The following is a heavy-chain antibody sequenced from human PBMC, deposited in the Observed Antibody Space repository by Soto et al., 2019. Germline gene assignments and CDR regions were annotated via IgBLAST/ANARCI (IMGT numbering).Heavy chain of an antibody. Sequence: QITLKESGPTLVKPTQTLTLTCTFSGFSLSTSGVGVGWIRQPPGKALEWLALIYWDDDKRYSPSLKSRLTITKDTSKNQVVLTMTNMDPVDTATYYCAHTTTVTTSPRYWYFDLWGRGTLVTVSS. V-gene: IGHV2-5*02. CDR3: AHTTTVTTSPRYWYFDL. J-gene: IGHJ2*01. D-gene: IGHD4-17*01. CDR1: GFSLSTSGVG. CDR2: IYWDDDK.